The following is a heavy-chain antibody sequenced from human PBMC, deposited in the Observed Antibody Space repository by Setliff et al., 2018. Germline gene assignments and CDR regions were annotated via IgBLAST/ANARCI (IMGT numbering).Heavy chain of an antibody. Sequence: GESLKISCKGSGYRFSSHWIGWVRQMPGKGLEWMGISYPGDSDTRYSPSFQGQVTISADKSIGTAYLQWSSLKASDTAMYYCASSSGSSSNDAFDIWGQGTTVTVSS. CDR3: ASSSGSSSNDAFDI. CDR1: GYRFSSHW. J-gene: IGHJ3*02. V-gene: IGHV5-51*01. D-gene: IGHD1-26*01. CDR2: SYPGDSDT.